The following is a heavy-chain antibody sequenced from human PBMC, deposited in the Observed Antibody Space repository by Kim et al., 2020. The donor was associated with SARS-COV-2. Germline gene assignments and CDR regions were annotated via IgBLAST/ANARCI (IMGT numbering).Heavy chain of an antibody. CDR3: SSSTVGAYFDY. CDR2: ST. J-gene: IGHJ4*02. Sequence: STSSADAVKGRFTTSRDIPKDTLYLQMNSLRAEDTAVYYCSSSTVGAYFDYWGQGSLVTVSS. V-gene: IGHV3-53*01. D-gene: IGHD1-26*01.